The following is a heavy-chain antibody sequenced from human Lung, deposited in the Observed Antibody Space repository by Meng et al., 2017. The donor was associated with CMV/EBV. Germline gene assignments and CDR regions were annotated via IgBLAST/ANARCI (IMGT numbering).Heavy chain of an antibody. CDR3: STSTTGTTPYYYYYGMDV. D-gene: IGHD1-1*01. Sequence: SLKVSCNASGGTFSSYAISWVRQAPGQGLEWMGGIIPIFGTANYAQKFQGRVTITTDESTSTAYMELSSLRSEDTAVYYCSTSTTGTTPYYYYYGMDVWGQGTTVTVSS. J-gene: IGHJ6*02. CDR2: IIPIFGTA. V-gene: IGHV1-69*05. CDR1: GGTFSSYA.